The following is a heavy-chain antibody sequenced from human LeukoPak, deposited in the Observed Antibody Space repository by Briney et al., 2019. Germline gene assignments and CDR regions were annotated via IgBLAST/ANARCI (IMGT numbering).Heavy chain of an antibody. V-gene: IGHV4-4*07. J-gene: IGHJ4*02. CDR1: GDSISSYY. D-gene: IGHD5-18*01. CDR3: ARARIRDTAMGPEYFDY. CDR2: IYTSGST. Sequence: SETLSLTCTVSGDSISSYYWSWIRQPAGKGLEWIGRIYTSGSTNYNPSLKSRVTISVDTSKNQFSLKLSSVTAADTAVYYCARARIRDTAMGPEYFDYRGQGTLVTVSS.